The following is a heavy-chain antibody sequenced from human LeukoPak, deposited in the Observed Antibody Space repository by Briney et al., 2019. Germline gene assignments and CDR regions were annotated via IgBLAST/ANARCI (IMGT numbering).Heavy chain of an antibody. CDR3: ARAGIVGLYYYYMDV. V-gene: IGHV3-33*01. Sequence: PGGSLRLSCAASGFIFSSHGMHWVRQAPGKGLEWVATIWYDGSNNYYGDSVKGRFTISRDNSKNTLYLQVNSLRAEDTAVYYCARAGIVGLYYYYMDVWGKGTTVTVSS. D-gene: IGHD2-21*01. J-gene: IGHJ6*03. CDR1: GFIFSSHG. CDR2: IWYDGSNN.